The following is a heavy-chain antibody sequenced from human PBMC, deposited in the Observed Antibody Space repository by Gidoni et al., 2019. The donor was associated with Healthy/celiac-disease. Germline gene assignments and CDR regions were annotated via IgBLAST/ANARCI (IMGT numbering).Heavy chain of an antibody. V-gene: IGHV4-34*01. CDR3: ARVPRGIQLGIRTYYYYGMDV. J-gene: IGHJ6*02. CDR1: GGSFSGYY. D-gene: IGHD7-27*01. Sequence: QVQLQQWGAGLLKPSETLSLTCAVYGGSFSGYYWSWIRQPPGKGLEWIGEINHSGSTNYNPSLKSRVTISVDTSKNQFSLKLSSVTAADTAVYYCARVPRGIQLGIRTYYYYGMDVWGQGTTVTVSS. CDR2: INHSGST.